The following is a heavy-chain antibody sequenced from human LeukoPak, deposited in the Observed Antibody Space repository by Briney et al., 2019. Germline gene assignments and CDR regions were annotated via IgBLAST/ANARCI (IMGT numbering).Heavy chain of an antibody. Sequence: TGGSLRLSCAASGFTFSSYGMSWVRQAPGKGLEWVANIKQDGSEKYYVDSVKGRFTISRDNAKNSLYLQMNSLRAEDTAVYYCARAKRPDYWGQGTLVTVSS. J-gene: IGHJ4*02. CDR3: ARAKRPDY. CDR2: IKQDGSEK. V-gene: IGHV3-7*01. CDR1: GFTFSSYG.